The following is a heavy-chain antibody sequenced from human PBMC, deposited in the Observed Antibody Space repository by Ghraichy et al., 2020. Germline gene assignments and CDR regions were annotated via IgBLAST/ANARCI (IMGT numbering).Heavy chain of an antibody. CDR1: GGSISSSSYY. Sequence: SETLSLTCTVSGGSISSSSYYWGWIRQPPGKGLEWIGNIYYSGSTYYNPSLKSRVTISVDTSKNQFSLKLSSVTAADTAVYYCARQYYDFWSGYSGFDFWGQGTLVTVSS. D-gene: IGHD3-3*01. CDR3: ARQYYDFWSGYSGFDF. CDR2: IYYSGST. V-gene: IGHV4-39*01. J-gene: IGHJ4*02.